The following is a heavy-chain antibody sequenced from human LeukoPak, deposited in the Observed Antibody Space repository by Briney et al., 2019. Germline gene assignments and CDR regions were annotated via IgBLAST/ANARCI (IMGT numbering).Heavy chain of an antibody. CDR1: GGSISSSSYY. J-gene: IGHJ3*02. CDR3: ARDTGSFPHVSFDI. V-gene: IGHV4-39*07. CDR2: IYYSGST. D-gene: IGHD1-26*01. Sequence: PSETLSLTCTVSGGSISSSSYYWGWIRQPPGKGLEWIGNIYYSGSTYYNPSLKSRVTISVDTSKNQFSLKLNSVTAADTAVYYCARDTGSFPHVSFDIWGQGTMVTVSS.